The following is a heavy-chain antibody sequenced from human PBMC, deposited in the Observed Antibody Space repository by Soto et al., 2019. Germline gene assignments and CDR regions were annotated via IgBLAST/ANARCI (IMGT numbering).Heavy chain of an antibody. D-gene: IGHD3-10*01. J-gene: IGHJ6*03. Sequence: QVQLVQSGAEVKKPGASVKVSCKASGYTFTSYAMHWVRQAPGQRLEWMGWINAGNGNTKYSQKFQGRVTITRDTSASTAYMELSSLRSEDTAVYYCARDNGSGSYSAYYYYMDVWGKGTTVTVSS. CDR2: INAGNGNT. V-gene: IGHV1-3*01. CDR1: GYTFTSYA. CDR3: ARDNGSGSYSAYYYYMDV.